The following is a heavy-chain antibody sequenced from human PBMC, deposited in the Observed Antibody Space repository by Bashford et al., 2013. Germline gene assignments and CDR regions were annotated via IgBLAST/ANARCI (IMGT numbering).Heavy chain of an antibody. D-gene: IGHD3-10*01. CDR3: ARDYGSGTYYSRWFDS. Sequence: SETLSLTCAVSGGSISSTYWWSWVRQPPGKGLEWIGEVYHSGSTTYSPSLRSRVTISLDKSKNQLSLKLSSVTAADTAVYYCARDYGSGTYYSRWFDSWGQGTLVTVSS. CDR2: VYHSGST. V-gene: IGHV4-4*02. J-gene: IGHJ5*01. CDR1: GGSISSTYW.